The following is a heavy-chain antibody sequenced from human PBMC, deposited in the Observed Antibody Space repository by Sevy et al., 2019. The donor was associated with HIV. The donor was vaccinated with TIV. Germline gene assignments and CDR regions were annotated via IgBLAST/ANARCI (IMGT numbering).Heavy chain of an antibody. J-gene: IGHJ6*02. CDR3: ARDEGSSDRGMDV. CDR1: GFTFSSYS. Sequence: GGSLRLSCAASGFTFSSYSMNWVRQAPGKGLEWVSSISSTSNYIYYGDSVKSRYTISRDNAKNSLHLQMNSLRDEDTAVYYCARDEGSSDRGMDVWGQGTTVTVSS. CDR2: ISSTSNYI. V-gene: IGHV3-21*01.